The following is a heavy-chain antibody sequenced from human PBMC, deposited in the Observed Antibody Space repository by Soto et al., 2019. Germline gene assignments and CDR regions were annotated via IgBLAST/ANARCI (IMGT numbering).Heavy chain of an antibody. J-gene: IGHJ4*02. CDR3: AAGTLGAVWTPLDH. V-gene: IGHV4-59*03. D-gene: IGHD3-16*01. CDR2: IYYSGSN. CDR1: GGSFGDNY. Sequence: QVHLQESGPRLVKPSETLSLTCDVSGGSFGDNYWTWIRHFPGKGLEWIGYIYYSGSNNYNPSLKSRVSISVDASKAQFSLQLTSVTAADTALYYCAAGTLGAVWTPLDHWGQGILVTVSS.